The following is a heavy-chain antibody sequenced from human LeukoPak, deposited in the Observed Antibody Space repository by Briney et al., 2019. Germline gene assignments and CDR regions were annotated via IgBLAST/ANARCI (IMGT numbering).Heavy chain of an antibody. D-gene: IGHD4-11*01. Sequence: GGSLRLSCEASGFTFSRYAMIWVRQAPGKGLEWVSAISGSGGGTQYADSVKGRFTISRDNAKNSLYLQMNSLRAEDTAVYYCARPPHSVTAEDYWGQGTLVTVSS. CDR1: GFTFSRYA. V-gene: IGHV3-23*01. J-gene: IGHJ4*02. CDR2: ISGSGGGT. CDR3: ARPPHSVTAEDY.